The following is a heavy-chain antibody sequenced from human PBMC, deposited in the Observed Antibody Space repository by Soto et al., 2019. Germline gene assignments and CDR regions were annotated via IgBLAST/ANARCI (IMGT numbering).Heavy chain of an antibody. CDR1: GYTFTSYG. CDR3: ARVARSGILTGYSSGY. V-gene: IGHV1-18*01. CDR2: ISAYNGNT. J-gene: IGHJ4*02. D-gene: IGHD3-9*01. Sequence: QVQLVQSGAEVKKPGASVKVSCKASGYTFTSYGISWVRQAPGQGLEWMGWISAYNGNTNYAQKLQGRVTMTTDTSTSTADMELRSLRSDDTAVYYCARVARSGILTGYSSGYWGQGTLVTVSS.